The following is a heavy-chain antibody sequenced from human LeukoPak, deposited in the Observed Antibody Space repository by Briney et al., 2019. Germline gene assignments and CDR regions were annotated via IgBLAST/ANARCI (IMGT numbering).Heavy chain of an antibody. D-gene: IGHD2-15*01. CDR1: GFTFSNYW. CDR2: INSGGGST. Sequence: GGSLRLSCTASGFTFSNYWMHGVRPAPGKGLVWVSRINSGGGSTTYADSVKGRFSISRDNAKNTLYLQMNSLRAEDTAVYYCTREMVGDAFDIWGHGTLVTVSS. J-gene: IGHJ3*02. CDR3: TREMVGDAFDI. V-gene: IGHV3-74*03.